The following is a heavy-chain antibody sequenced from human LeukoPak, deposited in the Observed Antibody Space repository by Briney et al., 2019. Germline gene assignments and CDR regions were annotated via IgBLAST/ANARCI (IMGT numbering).Heavy chain of an antibody. CDR1: GGTFSSYA. CDR3: AKTPVGMVTLDY. CDR2: IIPIFGTA. J-gene: IGHJ4*02. V-gene: IGHV1-69*06. Sequence: PRASVKVSCKASGGTFSSYAISWVRQAPGQGLEWMGGIIPIFGTANYAQKFQGRVTITADKSTSTAYMELSSLTSDDTAVYYCAKTPVGMVTLDYWGQGTLVTVSS. D-gene: IGHD5-24*01.